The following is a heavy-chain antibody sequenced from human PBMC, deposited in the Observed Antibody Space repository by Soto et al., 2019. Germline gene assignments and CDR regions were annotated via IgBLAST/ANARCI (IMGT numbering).Heavy chain of an antibody. J-gene: IGHJ6*02. CDR3: ARGYCSGCSCQHSPQDYYYYGMDV. V-gene: IGHV1-69*02. D-gene: IGHD2-15*01. Sequence: QVQLVQSGAEVKKPGSSVKVSCKASGGTFSSYTISWVRQAPGQGLEWMGRIIPILGIANYAQKFQGRVTITADKATSTAYMELSSLRSEDTAVYYCARGYCSGCSCQHSPQDYYYYGMDVWGQGTTVTVSS. CDR1: GGTFSSYT. CDR2: IIPILGIA.